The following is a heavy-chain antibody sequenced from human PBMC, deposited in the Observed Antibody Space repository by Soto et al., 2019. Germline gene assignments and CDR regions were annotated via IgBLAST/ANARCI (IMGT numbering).Heavy chain of an antibody. V-gene: IGHV4-38-2*01. CDR1: DYSISSGYY. Sequence: SETLSLTCGVSDYSISSGYYWGWIRQPPGKGLEWIGNIYHSGSTHYNPALKSRVTISVDTSKNQFSLKLNSVTAADTAVYYCTRRGSSGTPVDYWGQGTLVTVSS. CDR3: TRRGSSGTPVDY. D-gene: IGHD1-26*01. J-gene: IGHJ4*02. CDR2: IYHSGST.